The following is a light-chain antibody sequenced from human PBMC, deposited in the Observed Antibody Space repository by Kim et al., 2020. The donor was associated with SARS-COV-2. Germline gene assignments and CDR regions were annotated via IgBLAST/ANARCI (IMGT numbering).Light chain of an antibody. CDR3: QQLNSYPTCA. V-gene: IGKV1-9*01. J-gene: IGKJ1*01. Sequence: DIQLTQSPSFLSASVGDRVTITCRASQGISSYLAWYQQKPGKAPKLLIYAASTLQSGVPSRFSGSGSGTEFTLTISSLQPEDFATYYCQQLNSYPTCAFGQGTKVDIK. CDR2: AAS. CDR1: QGISSY.